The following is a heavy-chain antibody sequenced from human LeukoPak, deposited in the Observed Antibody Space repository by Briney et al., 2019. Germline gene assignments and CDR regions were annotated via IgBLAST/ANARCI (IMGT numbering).Heavy chain of an antibody. D-gene: IGHD2-2*03. CDR1: GFAFSNYT. V-gene: IGHV3-23*01. CDR3: AKVTVGSSLDMNFDY. J-gene: IGHJ4*02. CDR2: ISGSGGST. Sequence: GGSLRLSCEASGFAFSNYTMNWVRQAPGKGLEWVSGISGSGGSTYYADSVKGRFTISRDNSKNTVYLQMNSLRAEDTAVYYCAKVTVGSSLDMNFDYWGQGTLVTVSS.